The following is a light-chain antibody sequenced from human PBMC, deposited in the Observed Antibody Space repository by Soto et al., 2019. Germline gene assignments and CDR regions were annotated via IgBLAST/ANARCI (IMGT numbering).Light chain of an antibody. V-gene: IGKV3-11*01. CDR2: DAS. CDR1: QSVYTY. J-gene: IGKJ1*01. CDR3: QQRTNWPPTWT. Sequence: EIVLTQSPATLSLSPGERATLSCRASQSVYTYLAWYQQKPGQAPRLLIYDASKRATGIPARFSGSGSGTDFTLPISGLEPEDLAVYYCQQRTNWPPTWTFGQGTKVEIK.